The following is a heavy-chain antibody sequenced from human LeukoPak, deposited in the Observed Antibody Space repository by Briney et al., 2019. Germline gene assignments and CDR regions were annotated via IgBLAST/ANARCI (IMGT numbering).Heavy chain of an antibody. CDR1: GGSISDYY. J-gene: IGHJ4*02. Sequence: SETLSLTCTVSGGSISDYYWSWIRQPPGKGLEWIGYIFYTGSTNYNPSLKSRVTISVDTSKNQFSLKLSSVTAADTAVYYCARSMSGYSYGQEYYFDYWGQGTLVTVSS. D-gene: IGHD5-18*01. CDR2: IFYTGST. CDR3: ARSMSGYSYGQEYYFDY. V-gene: IGHV4-59*01.